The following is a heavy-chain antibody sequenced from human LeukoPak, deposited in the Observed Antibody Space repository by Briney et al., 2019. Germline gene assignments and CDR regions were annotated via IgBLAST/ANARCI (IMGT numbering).Heavy chain of an antibody. Sequence: PGRSLRLSCAASGFTFSSYAMHWVRQAPGKGLEWVAVISYDGSNKYYADSVKGRFTISRDNSKNTLYLEMNSLRAEDTAVYYCAKAPSGYDFDYWGQGTLVTVSS. D-gene: IGHD5-12*01. V-gene: IGHV3-30-3*01. CDR2: ISYDGSNK. CDR3: AKAPSGYDFDY. CDR1: GFTFSSYA. J-gene: IGHJ4*02.